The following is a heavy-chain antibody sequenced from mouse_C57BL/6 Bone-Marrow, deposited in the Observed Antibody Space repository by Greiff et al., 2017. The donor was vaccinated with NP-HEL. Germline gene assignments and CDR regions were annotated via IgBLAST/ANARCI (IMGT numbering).Heavy chain of an antibody. Sequence: VQLKESGPELVKPGASVKISCKASGYAFSSSWMNWVKQRPGKGLEWIGRIYPGDGDTNYNGKFKGKATLTADKSSSTAYMQLSSLTSEDSAVYFCARIRFYGNGDYWGQGTTLTVSS. V-gene: IGHV1-82*01. CDR2: IYPGDGDT. CDR1: GYAFSSSW. D-gene: IGHD2-1*01. CDR3: ARIRFYGNGDY. J-gene: IGHJ2*01.